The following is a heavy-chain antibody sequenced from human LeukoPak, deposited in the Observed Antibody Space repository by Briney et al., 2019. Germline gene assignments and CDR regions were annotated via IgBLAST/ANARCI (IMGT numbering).Heavy chain of an antibody. CDR1: GGTFRSYG. D-gene: IGHD3-16*01. Sequence: SVKVSCKASGGTFRSYGINWVRQASGQGLEWMGGIIPIFDTTNYAQKFQGRVTITADKSTSTAYMELSSLTSDDTAVYYCARDPPFRGTRYFDYWGQGILVTVSS. CDR3: ARDPPFRGTRYFDY. J-gene: IGHJ4*02. CDR2: IIPIFDTT. V-gene: IGHV1-69*06.